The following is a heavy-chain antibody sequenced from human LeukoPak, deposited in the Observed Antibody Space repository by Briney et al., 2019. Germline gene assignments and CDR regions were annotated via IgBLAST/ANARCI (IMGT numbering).Heavy chain of an antibody. CDR1: GFTVSGTH. J-gene: IGHJ4*02. D-gene: IGHD3-16*01. Sequence: GGSLRLSCAASGFTVSGTHMSWVRQAPGKGLEWVSAIYTGGTTYYSDSVEGRFTISRDKSKNTLYLQMDSLRVEDTAVYYCARDQATSGGGLDSWGQGTPVTVSS. CDR3: ARDQATSGGGLDS. V-gene: IGHV3-53*01. CDR2: IYTGGTT.